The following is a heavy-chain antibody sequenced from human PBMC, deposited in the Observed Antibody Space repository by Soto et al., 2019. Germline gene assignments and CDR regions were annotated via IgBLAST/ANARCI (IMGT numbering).Heavy chain of an antibody. V-gene: IGHV1-18*01. CDR2: ISAYNGDT. CDR1: GYTFTNYG. CDR3: ARVRQIVGYFYSYMDV. Sequence: QVQLLQSGAEVKKPGASVKVSCKASGYTFTNYGITWVRQAPGQGLEWMGWISAYNGDTHYTQRLQGRVTMTTDTPTSTAYMELRGLRSDDTAVYYCARVRQIVGYFYSYMDVWGKGTTVTVSS. J-gene: IGHJ6*03. D-gene: IGHD6-6*01.